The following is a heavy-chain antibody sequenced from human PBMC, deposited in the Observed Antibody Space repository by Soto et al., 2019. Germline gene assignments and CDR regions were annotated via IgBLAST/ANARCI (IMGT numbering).Heavy chain of an antibody. J-gene: IGHJ6*02. Sequence: ASVKVSCKASGYTFNGYYMHWVRQAPGQGLEWMGWINPNSGGTNYAQKFQGWVTMTRDTSISTAYMELSRLRSDDTAVYYCARSVDIVATTPPPYYYYGMGVWGQGTTVTVSS. CDR2: INPNSGGT. V-gene: IGHV1-2*04. CDR1: GYTFNGYY. D-gene: IGHD5-12*01. CDR3: ARSVDIVATTPPPYYYYGMGV.